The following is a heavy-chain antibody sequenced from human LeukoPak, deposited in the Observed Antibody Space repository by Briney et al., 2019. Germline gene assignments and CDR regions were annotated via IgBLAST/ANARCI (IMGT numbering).Heavy chain of an antibody. CDR1: GFTFSSYG. Sequence: GGSLRLSCAASGFTFSSYGMHWVRQAPGTGLEWVAVISYDGSNKYYADSVKGRFTISRDNSKNTLYLQMNSLRAEDTAVYYCARDIAYYGSGSYSPFDYWGQGTLVTVSS. V-gene: IGHV3-30*03. J-gene: IGHJ4*02. CDR2: ISYDGSNK. D-gene: IGHD3-10*01. CDR3: ARDIAYYGSGSYSPFDY.